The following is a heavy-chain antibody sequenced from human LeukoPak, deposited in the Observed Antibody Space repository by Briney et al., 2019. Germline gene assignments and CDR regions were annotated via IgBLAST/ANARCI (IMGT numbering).Heavy chain of an antibody. CDR3: ASLGENYYYYYMDV. CDR2: IYYSGST. J-gene: IGHJ6*03. V-gene: IGHV4-39*01. CDR1: GGSISSSSYY. D-gene: IGHD3-10*01. Sequence: SSETLSLTCTVSGGSISSSSYYWGWIRQPPGKGLEWIGSIYYSGSTYYNPSLKSRVTISVDTSKNQFSLKLSSVTAADTAVYYCASLGENYYYYYMDVWGKGTTVTISS.